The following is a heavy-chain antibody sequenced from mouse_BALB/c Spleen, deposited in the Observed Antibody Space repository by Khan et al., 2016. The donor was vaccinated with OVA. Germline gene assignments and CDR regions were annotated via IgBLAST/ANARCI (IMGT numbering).Heavy chain of an antibody. J-gene: IGHJ2*01. V-gene: IGHV14-3*02. Sequence: EMQRVESGAELVKPGASVKLSCTASGFNIKNTYMHWVKQRPEQGLEWIGRIDTENGNTKYDQKFKGQVTITADTSSNTAYLQLSSLTSEDTAGYYCARINAWGQGTTLTVSS. CDR2: IDTENGNT. CDR1: GFNIKNTY. CDR3: ARINA.